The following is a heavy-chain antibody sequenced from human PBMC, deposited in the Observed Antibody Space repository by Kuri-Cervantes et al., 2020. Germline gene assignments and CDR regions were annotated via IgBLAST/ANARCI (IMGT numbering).Heavy chain of an antibody. J-gene: IGHJ3*02. CDR2: ISSSSSYI. CDR1: GLIFSSYT. V-gene: IGHV3-21*06. Sequence: GGSLRLSCAASGLIFSSYTMNWVRQAPGKGLEWVSSISSSSSYIYYADSVKGRFTISRDNAKNSLYLQMNSLRAEDTAVYYCARETVLRAARAFDIWGQGTMVTVSS. CDR3: ARETVLRAARAFDI. D-gene: IGHD4-11*01.